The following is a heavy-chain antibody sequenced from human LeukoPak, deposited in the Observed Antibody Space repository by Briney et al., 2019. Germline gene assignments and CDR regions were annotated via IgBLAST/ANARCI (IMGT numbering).Heavy chain of an antibody. CDR2: ISSSGSTI. CDR3: ARRRDFFDY. CDR1: GFTLSDYY. V-gene: IGHV3-11*01. Sequence: GGSLRLSCAASGFTLSDYYMSWIRQAPGKGLGWVSYISSSGSTIDYADSVKGRFTISRDNAKNSLYLQMSSLRAEDTAVYYCARRRDFFDYWGQGTLVTVSS. J-gene: IGHJ4*02.